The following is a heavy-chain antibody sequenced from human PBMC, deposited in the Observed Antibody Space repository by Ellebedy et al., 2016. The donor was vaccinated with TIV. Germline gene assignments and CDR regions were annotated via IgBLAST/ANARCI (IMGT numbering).Heavy chain of an antibody. J-gene: IGHJ4*02. CDR1: GFTFSHYG. CDR3: AKERDPLASTSFDS. D-gene: IGHD1-1*01. Sequence: GESLKISCATSGFTFSHYGMQWVRQAPGEGLEWVAVIAHDGSVIHHADSVKGRFTISRDNSKNTLSLQMYSLRPEDTAVYYCAKERDPLASTSFDSWGQGNLVTVSS. CDR2: IAHDGSVI. V-gene: IGHV3-30*18.